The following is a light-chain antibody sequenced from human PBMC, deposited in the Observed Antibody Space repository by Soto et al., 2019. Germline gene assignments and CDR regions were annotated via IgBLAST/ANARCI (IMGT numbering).Light chain of an antibody. Sequence: EIVMTQSPGTLSLSPGERATLSCRASQTINNNFLGWYQQKPGQPPRLLIFAASRRATGIPDRFSGSGSGTDFTLTISRVEPGDFGVYYCQQYGSSPPYTFGPGTKLDIK. V-gene: IGKV3-20*01. CDR3: QQYGSSPPYT. CDR2: AAS. CDR1: QTINNNF. J-gene: IGKJ2*01.